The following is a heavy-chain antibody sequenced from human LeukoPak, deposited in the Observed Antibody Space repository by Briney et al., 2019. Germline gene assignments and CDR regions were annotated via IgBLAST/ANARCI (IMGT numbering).Heavy chain of an antibody. D-gene: IGHD3-9*01. CDR1: GFTFSSYA. CDR2: ISYDGSNK. Sequence: GGSLRLSCAASGFTFSSYAMHWVRQAPGKGLEWVADISYDGSNKYCADSVKGRFTISRDNSKNTMYLQMSGLRGEDTAVYYCARDMGRITIFVDGMDVWGQGTTVTVSS. J-gene: IGHJ6*02. CDR3: ARDMGRITIFVDGMDV. V-gene: IGHV3-30-3*01.